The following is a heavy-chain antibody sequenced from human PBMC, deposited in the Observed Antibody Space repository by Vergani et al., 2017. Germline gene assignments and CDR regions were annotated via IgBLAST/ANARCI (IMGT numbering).Heavy chain of an antibody. CDR2: ISWNSGSI. J-gene: IGHJ4*02. D-gene: IGHD2-2*01. CDR1: GFTFDDYA. CDR3: AKLCGGLATSCYDY. V-gene: IGHV3-9*01. Sequence: EVQLLESGGGLVQPGRSLRLFCAASGFTFDDYAMHWVRQAPGKGLEWVSGISWNSGSIGYADSVKGRFTISRDNAKNSLYLQMNSLRAEDTALYYCAKLCGGLATSCYDYWGQGTLVTVSS.